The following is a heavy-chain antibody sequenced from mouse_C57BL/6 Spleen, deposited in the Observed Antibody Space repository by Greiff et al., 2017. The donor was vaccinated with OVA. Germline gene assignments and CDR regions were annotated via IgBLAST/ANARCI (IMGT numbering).Heavy chain of an antibody. CDR2: IYPGDGDT. CDR3: ARSDYYGSSFYFDY. V-gene: IGHV1-82*01. Sequence: VQLQRSGPELVKPGASVKISCKASGYAFSSSWMNWVKQRPGKGLEWIGRIYPGDGDTNYNGKFKGKATLTADKSSSTAYMQLSSLTSEDSAVYFCARSDYYGSSFYFDYWGQGTTLTVSS. J-gene: IGHJ2*01. CDR1: GYAFSSSW. D-gene: IGHD1-1*01.